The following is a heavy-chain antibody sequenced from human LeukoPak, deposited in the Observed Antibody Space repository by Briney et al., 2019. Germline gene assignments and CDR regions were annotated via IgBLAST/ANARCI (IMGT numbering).Heavy chain of an antibody. CDR3: ARERRGWSYTFDY. D-gene: IGHD6-19*01. CDR1: GFTFSSYG. J-gene: IGHJ4*02. Sequence: GGSLRLSCAASGFTFSSYGMHWVRQAPGKGLEWVAVISYDGSNKYYADSVKGRFTISRDNSKNTLYLQMNSLRAEDTAVYYCARERRGWSYTFDYWGQGTLVTVSS. CDR2: ISYDGSNK. V-gene: IGHV3-30*03.